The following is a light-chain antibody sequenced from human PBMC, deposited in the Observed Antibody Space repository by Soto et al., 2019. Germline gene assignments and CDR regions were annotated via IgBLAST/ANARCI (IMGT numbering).Light chain of an antibody. CDR2: YRS. J-gene: IGKJ5*01. V-gene: IGKV3-15*01. Sequence: DIGLTQSSATLSLSPGESATLACRASQGIXRHFGWYKEKPGQAPRVLTXYRSNRGTGILARFSGSGSGREFNLTISSLQSEEFAVYYCQQYNNWPTRTFGQGTRLEIK. CDR3: QQYNNWPTRT. CDR1: QGIXRH.